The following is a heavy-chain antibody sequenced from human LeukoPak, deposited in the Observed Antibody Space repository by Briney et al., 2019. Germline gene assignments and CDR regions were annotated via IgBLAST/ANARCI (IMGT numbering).Heavy chain of an antibody. J-gene: IGHJ4*02. V-gene: IGHV3-64*01. CDR3: AREQPAGSTDY. CDR2: ISGDGGST. CDR1: GFVFNTHS. Sequence: PGGSLRLSCAASGFVFNTHSMHWVRQAPGKGLECVSAISGDGGSTYYANSVKGRFTISRDNSKNTLYLQMGSLRPDDTALYYCAREQPAGSTDYWGQGTLVTVSS. D-gene: IGHD2-2*01.